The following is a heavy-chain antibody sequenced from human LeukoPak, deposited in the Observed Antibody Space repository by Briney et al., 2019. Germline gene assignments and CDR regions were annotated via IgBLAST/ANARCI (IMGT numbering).Heavy chain of an antibody. CDR1: GFSFTSYA. Sequence: GGSLRLSCAASGFSFTSYAMGWVRQAQGKGLEWVSATSGSGGSTYYADSVKGRFTISRDNFKNTLYLQMNSLRAEDMAVYYCARGYCGGDCYGDWGQGTLVTVSS. CDR3: ARGYCGGDCYGD. V-gene: IGHV3-23*01. J-gene: IGHJ1*01. CDR2: TSGSGGST. D-gene: IGHD2-21*02.